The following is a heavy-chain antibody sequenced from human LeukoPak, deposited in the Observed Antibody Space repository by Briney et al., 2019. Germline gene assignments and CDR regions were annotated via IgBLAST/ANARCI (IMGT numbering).Heavy chain of an antibody. V-gene: IGHV3-30*04. CDR3: ASNPRGYYYCGMDV. CDR1: GFTFSSYA. J-gene: IGHJ6*02. D-gene: IGHD3-10*01. Sequence: GGSLRLSCAASGFTFSSYAMHWVRQAPGKGLEWVAVISYDGSNKYYADSVKGRFTISRDNSKNTLYLQMNSLRAEDTAVYYCASNPRGYYYCGMDVWGQGTTVTVSS. CDR2: ISYDGSNK.